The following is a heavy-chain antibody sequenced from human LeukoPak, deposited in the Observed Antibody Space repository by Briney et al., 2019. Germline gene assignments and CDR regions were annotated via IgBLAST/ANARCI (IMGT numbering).Heavy chain of an antibody. CDR3: ARDRRGGDAFVI. J-gene: IGHJ3*02. V-gene: IGHV1-18*01. D-gene: IGHD6-25*01. CDR2: ISAYNGNT. Sequence: ASVKVSCKASGYTFTSYGISWVRQAPGQGLEWMGWISAYNGNTNYAQKFQGRVTISADKSTSTDYMELSSLRSEDTAMYYCARDRRGGDAFVIWGQGRIVTVSS. CDR1: GYTFTSYG.